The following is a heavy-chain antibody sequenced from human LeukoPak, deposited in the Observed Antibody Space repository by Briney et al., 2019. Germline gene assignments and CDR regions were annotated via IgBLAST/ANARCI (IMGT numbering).Heavy chain of an antibody. D-gene: IGHD1-26*01. CDR3: ARLRSGTYYGDAFDI. V-gene: IGHV3-21*04. J-gene: IGHJ3*02. CDR2: ISSSGSGDNT. CDR1: GVTLSTYA. Sequence: GGSLRLSCAASGVTLSTYAMSWARQAPGKGLEWVSGISSSGSGDNTYYADSVKGRFTTSRDNAKNSMYLQMNSLRGEDTAVYYCARLRSGTYYGDAFDIWGLGTMVTVSS.